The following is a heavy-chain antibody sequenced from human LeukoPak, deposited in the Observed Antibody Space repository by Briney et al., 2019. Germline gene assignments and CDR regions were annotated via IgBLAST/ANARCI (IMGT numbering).Heavy chain of an antibody. V-gene: IGHV1-69*04. J-gene: IGHJ4*02. CDR3: ARLMDIVATWDY. D-gene: IGHD5-12*01. CDR2: IIPILGIA. CDR1: GGTFSSYA. Sequence: SVKVSCKASGGTFSSYAISWVRQAPGQGLEWMGRIIPILGIANYAQKFQGRVTITADKSTSTAYMELSSLRSEDTAVYYCARLMDIVATWDYWGQGTLVTVSS.